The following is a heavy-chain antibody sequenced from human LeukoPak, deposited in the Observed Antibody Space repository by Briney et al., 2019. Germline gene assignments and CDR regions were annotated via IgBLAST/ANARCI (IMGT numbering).Heavy chain of an antibody. V-gene: IGHV4-34*01. D-gene: IGHD6-19*01. CDR1: GGSFSGYY. CDR3: ARAQWLIGGEYWFDP. CDR2: INHSGST. Sequence: SETLSLTCAVYGGSFSGYYWSWIRQPPGKGLEWIGEINHSGSTNYNPSLKSRVTISVDTSKNQFSLKLSAVTAADTAVYYCARAQWLIGGEYWFDPWGQGTLVTVSS. J-gene: IGHJ5*02.